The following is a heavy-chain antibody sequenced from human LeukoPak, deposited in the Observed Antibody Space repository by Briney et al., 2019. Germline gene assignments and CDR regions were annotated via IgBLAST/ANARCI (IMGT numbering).Heavy chain of an antibody. CDR2: IWYDGSDK. Sequence: GGSLRLSCAASGFTFNTYGMHWVRQAPGKGLEWVSVIWYDGSDKYYADPVKGRFTISRDNSKNTLYLQMNSLGAEDTAVYYCARGARPDSSGYCDFWGQGTLVTVSS. CDR1: GFTFNTYG. CDR3: ARGARPDSSGYCDF. V-gene: IGHV3-33*01. D-gene: IGHD3-22*01. J-gene: IGHJ4*02.